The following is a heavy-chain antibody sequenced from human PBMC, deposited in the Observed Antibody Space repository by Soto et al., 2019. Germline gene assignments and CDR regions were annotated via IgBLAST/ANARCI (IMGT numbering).Heavy chain of an antibody. J-gene: IGHJ5*02. CDR2: IYYSGST. CDR1: GGSISIDY. V-gene: IGHV4-59*01. D-gene: IGHD2-21*02. CDR3: ARDLGCRGGDCYSNWFDP. Sequence: PSETRSLTCTGSGGSISIDYWSWIRQPPGKGLEWIGYIYYSGSTNYNPSLKSRVTISVDTSKNQFSLKLSSVTAADTAVYYCARDLGCRGGDCYSNWFDPWGQGTQVT.